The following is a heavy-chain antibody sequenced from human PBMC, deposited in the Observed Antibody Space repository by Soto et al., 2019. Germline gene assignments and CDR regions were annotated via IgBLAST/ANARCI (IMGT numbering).Heavy chain of an antibody. J-gene: IGHJ4*02. Sequence: QVQLVESGGGVVQPGRSLRLSCAASGFTFSSYGMHWVRQAPGKGLEWVAVISYDGSNKYYADSVKGRFTISRDNSKNTLYLQMSSLRAEDTGVYYCAKRGRSGYDFDYWGQGTLVTVSS. CDR1: GFTFSSYG. CDR3: AKRGRSGYDFDY. CDR2: ISYDGSNK. D-gene: IGHD5-12*01. V-gene: IGHV3-30*18.